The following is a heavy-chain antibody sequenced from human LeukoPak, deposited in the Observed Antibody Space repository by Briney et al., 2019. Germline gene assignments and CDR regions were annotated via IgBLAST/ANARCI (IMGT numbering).Heavy chain of an antibody. D-gene: IGHD3-22*01. CDR3: ARNASTMIVPGGWFDP. V-gene: IGHV4-39*01. J-gene: IGHJ5*02. CDR2: IYYSGST. CDR1: GGSISSSGYY. Sequence: SETLSLTCTVSGGSISSSGYYWGWLRQPPGQGLEWIGTIYYSGSTSYNPSLKSRVTMTVDTSQNQFSLKLNSVTAADTAVYYCARNASTMIVPGGWFDPWGQGTLVTVSS.